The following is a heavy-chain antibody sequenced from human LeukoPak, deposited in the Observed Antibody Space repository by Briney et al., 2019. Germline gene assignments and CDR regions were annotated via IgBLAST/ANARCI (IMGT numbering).Heavy chain of an antibody. D-gene: IGHD5-24*01. Sequence: KPGGSLRLSCAASGLTFSDYYMSWIRQAQGKGLEWISYIGPSGTNIYYADSVKGRFTISRDNAESSLYLQMNNLRAEDTAVYYCARSARLQLLYYTYHYMDVWGKGTAVTVSS. CDR2: IGPSGTNI. V-gene: IGHV3-11*01. CDR1: GLTFSDYY. J-gene: IGHJ6*03. CDR3: ARSARLQLLYYTYHYMDV.